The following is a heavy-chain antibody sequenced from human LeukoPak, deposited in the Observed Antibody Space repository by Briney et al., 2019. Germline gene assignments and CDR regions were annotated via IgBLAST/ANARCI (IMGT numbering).Heavy chain of an antibody. CDR3: ARVGPRIDYGGYVYDY. J-gene: IGHJ4*02. Sequence: GRSQRLPCAASGFPFSRCAMRWARQAPGKGREWGSAISGSGGSTYCADSVKGRFTIYRDISKNTLHLQMNSLRAEHTPVYQCARVGPRIDYGGYVYDYGGQGTLVTVSS. CDR1: GFPFSRCA. D-gene: IGHD4-17*01. CDR2: ISGSGGST. V-gene: IGHV3-23*01.